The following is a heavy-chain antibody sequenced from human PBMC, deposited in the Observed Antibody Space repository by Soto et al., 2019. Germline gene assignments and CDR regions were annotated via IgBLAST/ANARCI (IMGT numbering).Heavy chain of an antibody. CDR1: GGTFSGDA. D-gene: IGHD3-3*01. V-gene: IGHV1-69*01. Sequence: SVKGAWKAAGGTFSGDASGWGLQAPGQGLEWMGGIIPIFGTANYAQKFPGRVTITADESTSTAYMELSSLRSEDTAVYYCARAPYYDFWSGYYYYGMAVRRKGTTVLVSS. CDR2: IIPIFGTA. J-gene: IGHJ6*04. CDR3: ARAPYYDFWSGYYYYGMAV.